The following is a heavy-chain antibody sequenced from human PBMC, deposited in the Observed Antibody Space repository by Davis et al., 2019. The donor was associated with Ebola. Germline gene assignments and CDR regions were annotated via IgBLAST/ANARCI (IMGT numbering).Heavy chain of an antibody. Sequence: PGGSLRPSCAASGFTFSSYWMSWVRQAPGKGLEWVANIKQDGSEKYYVDSVKGRFTISRDNAKNSLYLQMNSLRAEDTAVYYCARGGMILTGYLGYWGQGTLVTVSS. CDR1: GFTFSSYW. D-gene: IGHD3-9*01. CDR3: ARGGMILTGYLGY. V-gene: IGHV3-7*01. J-gene: IGHJ4*02. CDR2: IKQDGSEK.